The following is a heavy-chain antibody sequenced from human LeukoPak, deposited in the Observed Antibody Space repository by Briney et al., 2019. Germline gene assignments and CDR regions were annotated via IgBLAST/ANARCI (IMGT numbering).Heavy chain of an antibody. CDR1: GFTFSSYA. J-gene: IGHJ4*02. CDR2: ISGSGGST. Sequence: GGSLRLSCAASGFTFSSYAMSWFRQAPGKGLEWVSAISGSGGSTYYADSVKGRFTISRDNSKNTLYLQMNSLRAEDTAVYYCAKLNYDILTGYYRGWGQGTLVTVSS. D-gene: IGHD3-9*01. V-gene: IGHV3-23*01. CDR3: AKLNYDILTGYYRG.